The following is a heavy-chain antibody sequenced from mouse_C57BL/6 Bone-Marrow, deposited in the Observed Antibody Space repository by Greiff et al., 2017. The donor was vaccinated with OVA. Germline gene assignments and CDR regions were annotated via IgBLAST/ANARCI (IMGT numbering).Heavy chain of an antibody. J-gene: IGHJ1*03. CDR2: INYDGSST. CDR3: ARDREVALSYWYFDV. D-gene: IGHD1-1*01. Sequence: EVMLVESEGGLVQPGSSMKLSCTASGFTFSDYYMAWVRQVPEKGLEWVANINYDGSSTYYLDSLKSRFIISRDNAKNILYLQMSSLKSEDTATYYCARDREVALSYWYFDVWGTGTTVTVSS. CDR1: GFTFSDYY. V-gene: IGHV5-16*01.